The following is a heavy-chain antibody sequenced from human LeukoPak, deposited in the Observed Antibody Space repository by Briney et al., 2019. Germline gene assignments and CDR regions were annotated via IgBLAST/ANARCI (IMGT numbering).Heavy chain of an antibody. CDR3: AKHYYDSSGYRTPLVGAFDI. D-gene: IGHD3-22*01. CDR2: ISWDGGST. CDR1: DFPFSSYA. V-gene: IGHV3-43*01. Sequence: GGSLRLSCAASDFPFSSYAMHWVRQAPGKGLEWVSLISWDGGSTYYADSVKGRFTISRDNSKNSLYLQMNSLKTEDTALYYCAKHYYDSSGYRTPLVGAFDIWGQGTMVTVSS. J-gene: IGHJ3*02.